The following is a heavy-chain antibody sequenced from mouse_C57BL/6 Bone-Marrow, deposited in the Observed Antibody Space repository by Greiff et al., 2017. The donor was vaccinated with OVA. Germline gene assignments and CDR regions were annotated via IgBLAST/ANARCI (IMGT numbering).Heavy chain of an antibody. J-gene: IGHJ2*01. CDR1: GFTFSSYA. V-gene: IGHV5-4*03. CDR2: ISDGGSYT. CDR3: ARVRSISVVATPLDY. Sequence: EVKVVESGGGLVKPGGSLKLSCAASGFTFSSYALSWVRQTPEKRLEWVATISDGGSYTYYPANVKGRFTISRANATHNLYLHMSHLRSEATARAYCARVRSISVVATPLDYWGQGTTLTVSS. D-gene: IGHD1-1*01.